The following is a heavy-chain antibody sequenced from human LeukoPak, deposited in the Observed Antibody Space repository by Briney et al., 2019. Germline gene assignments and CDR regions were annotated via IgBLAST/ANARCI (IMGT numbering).Heavy chain of an antibody. CDR2: IYVSGTT. J-gene: IGHJ4*02. D-gene: IGHD3-9*01. Sequence: PSETLSLTCSVSGGSTSSYYWSWIRQPAGKGLEWIGRIYVSGTTNYNPSLKSRITMSLDTSKNQLSLRLSSVTAADTAVYYCARDEAYTGYIHYWGQGTLITVSS. V-gene: IGHV4-4*07. CDR1: GGSTSSYY. CDR3: ARDEAYTGYIHY.